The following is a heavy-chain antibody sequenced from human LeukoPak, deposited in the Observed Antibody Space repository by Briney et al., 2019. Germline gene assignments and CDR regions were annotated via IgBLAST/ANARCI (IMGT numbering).Heavy chain of an antibody. D-gene: IGHD3-22*01. CDR3: ARGPYSYDSSGAFDI. J-gene: IGHJ3*02. CDR1: GDSISSGDYY. CDR2: ISSSGST. V-gene: IGHV4-61*02. Sequence: SETLSLTCTVSGDSISSGDYYWSWIRQPAGKGLEWIGRISSSGSTNYNPSLKSRVTISVDTSKNQFSLKLSSVTAADTAVYFCARGPYSYDSSGAFDIWGKGTMVTVSS.